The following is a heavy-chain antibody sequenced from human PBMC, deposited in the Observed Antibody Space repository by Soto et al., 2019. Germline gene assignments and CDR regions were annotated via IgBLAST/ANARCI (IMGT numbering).Heavy chain of an antibody. Sequence: GGSLRLSCAASGFTFSSYGMHWVRQAPGKGLEWVAVISYDGSNKYYADSVKGRFTISRDNSKNTLYLQMNSLRAEDTAVYYCAKDLHSSSPYYYYGMDVWGQGTTVTVSS. V-gene: IGHV3-30*18. J-gene: IGHJ6*02. CDR3: AKDLHSSSPYYYYGMDV. D-gene: IGHD6-6*01. CDR1: GFTFSSYG. CDR2: ISYDGSNK.